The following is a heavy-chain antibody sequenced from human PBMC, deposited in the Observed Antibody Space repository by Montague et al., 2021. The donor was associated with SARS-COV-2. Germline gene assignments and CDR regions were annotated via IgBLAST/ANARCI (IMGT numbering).Heavy chain of an antibody. CDR2: IYHTGSS. D-gene: IGHD1-26*01. CDR1: GGSISSTNW. J-gene: IGHJ4*02. Sequence: SETLSLTCDVSGGSISSTNWCSWVRQSPGKGLGWIGEIYHTGSSNYKPSLQSRVSISIDTSKNQFSLKLSSVTVADTAVYYCATTVGGVGFDSWGQGTLVTVSS. V-gene: IGHV4-4*02. CDR3: ATTVGGVGFDS.